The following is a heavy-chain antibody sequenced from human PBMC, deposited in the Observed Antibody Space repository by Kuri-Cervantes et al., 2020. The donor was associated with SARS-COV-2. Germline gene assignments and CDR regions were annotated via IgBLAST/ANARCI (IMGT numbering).Heavy chain of an antibody. Sequence: GESLKISCAASGFTFSSYGMHWVRQAPGKGLEWVAFIRYDGSNKYYADSVKGRFTISRDNSKNTLYLQMNSLRAEDTAVYYCAKRSNWDDAFDIWGQGTMVTVSS. CDR3: AKRSNWDDAFDI. D-gene: IGHD1-1*01. CDR1: GFTFSSYG. CDR2: IRYDGSNK. J-gene: IGHJ3*02. V-gene: IGHV3-30*02.